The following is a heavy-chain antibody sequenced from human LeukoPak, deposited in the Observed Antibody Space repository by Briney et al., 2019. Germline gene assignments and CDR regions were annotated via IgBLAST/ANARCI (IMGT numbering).Heavy chain of an antibody. D-gene: IGHD3-3*01. V-gene: IGHV4-61*01. CDR3: ARSQYYDFWSGYYGFDP. Sequence: SETLSLTCTVSGGSVSSGSYYWSWIRQPPGKGLEWIGCIYYSGSTNYNPPLKSRVTISVDTSKKQFSLKLSSVTAADTAVYYCARSQYYDFWSGYYGFDPWGQGPLVTVSS. CDR2: IYYSGST. J-gene: IGHJ5*02. CDR1: GGSVSSGSYY.